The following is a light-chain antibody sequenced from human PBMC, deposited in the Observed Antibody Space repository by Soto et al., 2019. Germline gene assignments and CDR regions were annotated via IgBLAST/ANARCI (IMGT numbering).Light chain of an antibody. CDR3: QQRNNWPWT. J-gene: IGKJ1*01. V-gene: IGKV3D-20*02. CDR2: GAS. CDR1: QSVSSSY. Sequence: EIVLTQSPGTLSLSPGERSTLSCRASQSVSSSYLAWYQQKPGEAPRLVIYGASSRATGIPERFSGSGSGTDFTLTISRLEPEDFEVYYCQQRNNWPWTFGQGTKVDIK.